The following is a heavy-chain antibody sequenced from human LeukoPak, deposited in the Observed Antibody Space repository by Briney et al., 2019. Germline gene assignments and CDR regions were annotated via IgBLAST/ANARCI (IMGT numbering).Heavy chain of an antibody. CDR3: ARDLTGTTGYYYYGMDV. CDR1: GGSISSGGYY. J-gene: IGHJ6*02. V-gene: IGHV4-31*03. Sequence: PSETLSLTCTVSGGSISSGGYYWSWIRQHPGKGLEWIGYIYYSGSTYYNPSLKSRVTISVDTSKNQFSQKLSSVTAADTAVYYCARDLTGTTGYYYYGMDVWGQGTTVTVSS. D-gene: IGHD1-7*01. CDR2: IYYSGST.